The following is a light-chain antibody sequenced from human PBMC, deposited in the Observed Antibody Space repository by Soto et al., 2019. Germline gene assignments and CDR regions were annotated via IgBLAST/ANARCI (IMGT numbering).Light chain of an antibody. V-gene: IGLV2-14*01. CDR2: EVN. Sequence: QSVLTQPASVSGSPGQSITISCTGTSSDVAFYNHVSWYQQHPGKAPKLLIYEVNNRPSGVSHRFSGSKSGNTASLTISGLXAEDEADYYCSSFASTHTYVFGTGTKV. CDR1: SSDVAFYNH. CDR3: SSFASTHTYV. J-gene: IGLJ1*01.